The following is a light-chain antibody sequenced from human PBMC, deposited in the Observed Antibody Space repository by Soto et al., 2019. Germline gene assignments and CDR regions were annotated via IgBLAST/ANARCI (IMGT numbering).Light chain of an antibody. J-gene: IGLJ1*01. Sequence: QSVLTQPASVSGSPGQSIAISCTGTSSDVGAYNSVSWYQQYPGKAPKLMIHDVSNRPSGVSDRFSGSKYGNTTSLTISGFQVEDEADYYCSSYTSSNSYVFGSGTKVTVL. CDR2: DVS. V-gene: IGLV2-14*01. CDR1: SSDVGAYNS. CDR3: SSYTSSNSYV.